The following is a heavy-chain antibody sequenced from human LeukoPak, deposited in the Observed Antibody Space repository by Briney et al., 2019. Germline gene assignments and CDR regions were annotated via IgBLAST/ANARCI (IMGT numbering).Heavy chain of an antibody. J-gene: IGHJ4*02. CDR1: GFTFSTYW. CDR2: MRRDGNEI. V-gene: IGHV3-7*01. Sequence: GGSLRLSCSASGFTFSTYWMSWVRQAPGKGLEWVANMRRDGNEIYYLDSVRGRFTISRDNAKNSLYLQMNSLRAEDTAVYYCASTFDSGWYPHPVDYWGQGTLVIVSS. D-gene: IGHD6-19*01. CDR3: ASTFDSGWYPHPVDY.